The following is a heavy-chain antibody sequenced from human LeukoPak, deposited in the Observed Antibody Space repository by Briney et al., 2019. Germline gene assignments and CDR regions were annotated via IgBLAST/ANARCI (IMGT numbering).Heavy chain of an antibody. CDR1: GGSISSGTYY. CDR3: ARAKTGTDRWTYYYYDYMDV. CDR2: IYYSGST. J-gene: IGHJ6*03. D-gene: IGHD1-1*01. Sequence: SETLSLTCTVSGGSISSGTYYWGWVRQPPGKGLEWIGSIYYSGSTSYNPSLKSRVTISVDTSKNQFSLKLSFVTAADTAVYYCARAKTGTDRWTYYYYDYMDVWGKGTTVTVSS. V-gene: IGHV4-39*07.